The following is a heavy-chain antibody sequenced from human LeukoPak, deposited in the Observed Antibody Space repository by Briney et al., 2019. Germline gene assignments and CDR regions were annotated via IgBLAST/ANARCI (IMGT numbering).Heavy chain of an antibody. D-gene: IGHD6-13*01. Sequence: SGPTLVNPTQTLTLTCTFSGFSLSTSGMCVNWVRQPPGKALEWLALIDWDDDKYYSTSLKTRLTISKDTSKNQVVLTMTNMDPVDTATYYCARIRRELDGSSWSYGYYYYYMDVWGKGTTVTVSS. CDR3: ARIRRELDGSSWSYGYYYYYMDV. CDR2: IDWDDDK. J-gene: IGHJ6*03. CDR1: GFSLSTSGMC. V-gene: IGHV2-70*20.